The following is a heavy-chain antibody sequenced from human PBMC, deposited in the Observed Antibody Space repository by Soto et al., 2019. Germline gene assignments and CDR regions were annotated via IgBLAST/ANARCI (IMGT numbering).Heavy chain of an antibody. Sequence: QVQLVESGGGVVQPGGSLRLSCAASGFTFSSCAMQWVRRAPGKGLEWVAVIWHDGSNQYYADSVKGRFTISRDNSNNIVYLELNSLRAEDTAVYYCARERGQIDYWGQGTLFTVSS. CDR2: IWHDGSNQ. CDR1: GFTFSSCA. J-gene: IGHJ4*02. CDR3: ARERGQIDY. V-gene: IGHV3-33*01.